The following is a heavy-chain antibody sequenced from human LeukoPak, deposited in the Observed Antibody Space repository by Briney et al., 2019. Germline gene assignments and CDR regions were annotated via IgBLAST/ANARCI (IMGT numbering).Heavy chain of an antibody. J-gene: IGHJ6*02. Sequence: PSETLSLTCTVSDGSISTYYWSWIRQPPGKRLEWIGYIYYSGSTNYNPSLKSRVTISVDTSKNQFSLKLSSVTAADTAVYSCARDDSYYYGMDVWGQGTTVTVSS. CDR1: DGSISTYY. CDR3: ARDDSYYYGMDV. V-gene: IGHV4-59*01. CDR2: IYYSGST.